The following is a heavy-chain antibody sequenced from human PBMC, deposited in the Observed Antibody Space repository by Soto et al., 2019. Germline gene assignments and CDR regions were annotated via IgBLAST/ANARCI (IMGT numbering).Heavy chain of an antibody. Sequence: GSLRLSCAASGXTLATYSMSWVRQAPGKGLELVSAISATGISTHYADSVKGRVTISRENSANTLSLQMSRMTAEATAVYYCARDKDTSSWNGFDFWCHGTLVTVS. V-gene: IGHV3-23*01. CDR3: ARDKDTSSWNGFDF. CDR2: ISATGIST. D-gene: IGHD1-1*01. CDR1: GXTLATYS. J-gene: IGHJ4*01.